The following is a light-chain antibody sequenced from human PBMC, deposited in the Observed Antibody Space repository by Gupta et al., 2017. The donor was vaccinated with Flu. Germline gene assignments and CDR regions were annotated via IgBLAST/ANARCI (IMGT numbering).Light chain of an antibody. CDR3: QSVDATPNFTHVV. J-gene: IGLJ2*01. CDR2: KDN. Sequence: ARITCSGDAFPKQYGHWYQQKPGQAPTLVICKDNERPSISPERYSGSSSGTTVTLTISGVQLEDEADYDGQSVDATPNFTHVVFGGGTKLTVL. CDR1: AFPKQY. V-gene: IGLV3-25*03.